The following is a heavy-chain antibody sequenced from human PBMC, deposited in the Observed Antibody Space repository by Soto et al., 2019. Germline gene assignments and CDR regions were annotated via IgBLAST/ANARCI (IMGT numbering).Heavy chain of an antibody. V-gene: IGHV4-39*01. D-gene: IGHD3-3*02. CDR1: GGSISSSSYY. CDR3: ARPALIRQGAFDI. J-gene: IGHJ3*02. CDR2: IYYSGST. Sequence: SEALSLTCTVSGGSISSSSYYWGLIRQPPGKGLEWIGSIYYSGSTYYNPSLKSRVTISVDTSKNQFSLKLSSVTAADTAVYYCARPALIRQGAFDIWGQGTMVTVSS.